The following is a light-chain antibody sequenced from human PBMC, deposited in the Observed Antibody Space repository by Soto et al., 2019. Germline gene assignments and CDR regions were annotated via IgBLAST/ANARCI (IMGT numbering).Light chain of an antibody. CDR2: AVS. CDR3: CSYTASDIWV. V-gene: IGLV2-11*01. J-gene: IGLJ3*02. CDR1: NSDVGGYNF. Sequence: QSALTRPRSVSGSPGQSVTISCTGTNSDVGGYNFVSWYQQPPGKAPKLMISAVSQRPSGVPDRFSGSKSGNTASLTISGLQADDEADYFCCSYTASDIWVFGGGTKVTVL.